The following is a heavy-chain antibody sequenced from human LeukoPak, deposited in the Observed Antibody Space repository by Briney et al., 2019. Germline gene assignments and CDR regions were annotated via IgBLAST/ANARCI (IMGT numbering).Heavy chain of an antibody. V-gene: IGHV3-30-3*01. J-gene: IGHJ4*02. Sequence: QPGRSLRLSCAASGFTFSSYAMHWVRQAPGKGLEWVALISYDGSNKYYADSVKGRFTISRDNSKNTLYVQMNSLRAEDTAVYYCARELWGSSFDYWGQGTLVTVSS. CDR3: ARELWGSSFDY. CDR2: ISYDGSNK. D-gene: IGHD3-16*01. CDR1: GFTFSSYA.